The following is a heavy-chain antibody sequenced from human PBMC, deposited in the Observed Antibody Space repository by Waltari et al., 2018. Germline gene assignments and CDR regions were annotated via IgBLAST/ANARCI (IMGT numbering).Heavy chain of an antibody. J-gene: IGHJ5*02. D-gene: IGHD1-26*01. Sequence: QVQLQQWGAGLLKPSETLSLTCAVYGGSFSGYYWSWIRQPPGKGLEWIGEINHSGSTNYNPSIKSRVTISVDTSKNQFSLKLSSVTAADTAVYYCARRYSGSYHMNGWFDPWGQGTLVTVSS. CDR1: GGSFSGYY. V-gene: IGHV4-34*01. CDR2: INHSGST. CDR3: ARRYSGSYHMNGWFDP.